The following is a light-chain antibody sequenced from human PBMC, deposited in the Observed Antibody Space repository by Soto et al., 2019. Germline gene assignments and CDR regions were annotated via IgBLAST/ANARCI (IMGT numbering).Light chain of an antibody. J-gene: IGKJ1*01. CDR3: QQSYSTLWT. V-gene: IGKV1-39*01. CDR1: QSISSY. CDR2: AAS. Sequence: EIQITQSPSSLSASVGDRVTITCRASQSISSYVNWYQQKPGKAPKLLIYAASSLQSGVPARFSGSGSGTDFTLTISSLQPEDFATYYCQQSYSTLWTFGQGTKVEIK.